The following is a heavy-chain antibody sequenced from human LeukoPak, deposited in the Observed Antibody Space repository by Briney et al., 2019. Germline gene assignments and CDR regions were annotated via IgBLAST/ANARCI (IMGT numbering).Heavy chain of an antibody. J-gene: IGHJ3*02. CDR3: ATTYYYGSGSYDDAFDI. CDR2: IYPGDSDT. Sequence: GESLKISCKGSGYSFTSYWIGWVRQMPGKGLEWMGIIYPGDSDTRYSPSFQGQVTISADKSISTAYLQWSSLKASDTAMCYRATTYYYGSGSYDDAFDIWGQGTMVTVSS. D-gene: IGHD3-10*01. CDR1: GYSFTSYW. V-gene: IGHV5-51*01.